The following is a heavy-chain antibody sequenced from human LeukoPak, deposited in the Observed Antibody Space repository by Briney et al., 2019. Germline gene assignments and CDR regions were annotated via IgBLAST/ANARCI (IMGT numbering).Heavy chain of an antibody. J-gene: IGHJ4*02. CDR1: GFTFSRHG. D-gene: IGHD3-3*01. V-gene: IGHV3-30*03. Sequence: GGSLRLSCAPSGFTFSRHGMHWVRQAPGKGLEWVAIVSNDGSRKYYAHSVEGRFTISRDNSKNTLYLQMDSLRAEDTAVYYCARDRAWNYFDYWGQGTLVTVSS. CDR2: VSNDGSRK. CDR3: ARDRAWNYFDY.